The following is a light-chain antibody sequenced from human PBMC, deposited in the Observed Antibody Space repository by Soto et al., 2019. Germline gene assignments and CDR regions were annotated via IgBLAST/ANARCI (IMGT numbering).Light chain of an antibody. CDR3: QHANSFPRT. J-gene: IGKJ1*01. CDR1: QGISSW. V-gene: IGKV1-12*01. Sequence: DIQMTQSPSSVSASVGDRVTITCRASQGISSWVAWYQQKPGKAPKLLIYAASSLQSGVPSRFSGSGSWTYFTLTISSLHPEDFATYYCQHANSFPRTFGQGTKVEIK. CDR2: AAS.